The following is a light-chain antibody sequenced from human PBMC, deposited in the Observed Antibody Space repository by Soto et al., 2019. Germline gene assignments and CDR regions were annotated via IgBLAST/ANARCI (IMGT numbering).Light chain of an antibody. CDR1: SSDVGGYNC. CDR3: SSYAGSNNPYV. Sequence: QTLLSPPPSATGSPGPSVTISCTGTSSDVGGYNCVSWYQQHPGKAPDLMIYEVSKRPSGVPDRFSGSKSGNTASLTVSGLQAEDEADYYCSSYAGSNNPYVFGTGTKVTVL. J-gene: IGLJ1*01. V-gene: IGLV2-8*01. CDR2: EVS.